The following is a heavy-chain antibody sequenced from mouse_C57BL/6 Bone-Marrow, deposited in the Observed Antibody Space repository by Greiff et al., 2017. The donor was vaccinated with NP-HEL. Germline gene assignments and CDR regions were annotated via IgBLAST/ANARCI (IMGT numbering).Heavy chain of an antibody. D-gene: IGHD2-4*01. CDR3: ARSRGYYDYVLYYAMDY. J-gene: IGHJ4*01. V-gene: IGHV1-72*01. Sequence: VKPGASVKLSCKASGYTFTSYWMHWVKQRPGRGLEWIGRIDPNSGGTKYNEKFKSKATLTVDKPSSTAYMQLSSLTSEDSAVYYCARSRGYYDYVLYYAMDYWGQGTSVTVSS. CDR2: IDPNSGGT. CDR1: GYTFTSYW.